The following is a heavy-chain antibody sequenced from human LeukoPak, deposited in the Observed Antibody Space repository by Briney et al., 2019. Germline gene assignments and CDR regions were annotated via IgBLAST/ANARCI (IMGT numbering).Heavy chain of an antibody. CDR1: GFTFSSYS. V-gene: IGHV3-21*01. CDR3: ARDRGRAYYYYYGMDV. J-gene: IGHJ6*02. Sequence: GGSLRLSCAASGFTFSSYSMNWVRQAPGKGLEWASSISSSSSYIYYADSVKGRFTISRDNAKNSLYLQMNSLRAEDTAVYYCARDRGRAYYYYYGMDVWGQGTTVTVSS. CDR2: ISSSSSYI.